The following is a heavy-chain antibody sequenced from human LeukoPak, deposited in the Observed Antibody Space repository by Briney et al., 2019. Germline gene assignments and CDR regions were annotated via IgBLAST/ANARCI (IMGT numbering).Heavy chain of an antibody. Sequence: PGGSLRLSCAASGIPFTTSDMRWVRQAPGKGLEWVAFIRNDGSNTYYADSVKGRFTISRDNAKNSLYLQMNSLRAEDTAVYYCARVGGVDTAGKNYYYYYYYMDVWGKGTTVTVSS. V-gene: IGHV3-30*02. J-gene: IGHJ6*03. D-gene: IGHD5-18*01. CDR1: GIPFTTSD. CDR2: IRNDGSNT. CDR3: ARVGGVDTAGKNYYYYYYYMDV.